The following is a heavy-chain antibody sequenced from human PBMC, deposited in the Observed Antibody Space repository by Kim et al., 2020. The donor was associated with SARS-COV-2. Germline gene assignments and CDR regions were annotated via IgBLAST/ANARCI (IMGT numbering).Heavy chain of an antibody. CDR3: AQNGKTRNYSIGPWY. V-gene: IGHV3-23*01. J-gene: IGHJ2*01. CDR1: GFDFRTYA. CDR2: IIGRGDTT. Sequence: GGSLRLSCAASGFDFRTYAMSWVRQAPGKGLEWVSSIIGRGDTTYYAGAVRGRFNISRDISRSTLFLQMNSLRVEDTAIYYCAQNGKTRNYSIGPWY. D-gene: IGHD3-10*01.